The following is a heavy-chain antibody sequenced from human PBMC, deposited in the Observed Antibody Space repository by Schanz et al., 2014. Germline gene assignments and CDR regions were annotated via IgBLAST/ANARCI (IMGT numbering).Heavy chain of an antibody. CDR2: ISGSGGDT. J-gene: IGHJ4*02. CDR1: GFTFRDYA. D-gene: IGHD3-10*01. V-gene: IGHV3-23*04. CDR3: AKEGTVVSGSPRDY. Sequence: EVQLVESGGDLIQPGGSLRLSCAASGFTFRDYAMSWVRQAPGKGLQWVSGISGSGGDTYYADSVKGRFTLSRDNSKNTLYLQMNSLIVEDTAVYYCAKEGTVVSGSPRDYWGRGTLVTVSS.